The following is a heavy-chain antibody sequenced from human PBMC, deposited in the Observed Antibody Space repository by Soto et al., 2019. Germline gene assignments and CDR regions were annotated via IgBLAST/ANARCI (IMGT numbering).Heavy chain of an antibody. V-gene: IGHV4-31*03. CDR3: ARDYNWNDYYYYGMDV. CDR1: GGSISSGGYY. Sequence: SETLSLTCTVSGGSISSGGYYWSWIRQHPGKGLEWIGYIYYSGSTYYNPSLKSRVTISVDTSKNQFSLKLSSVTAADTAVDYCARDYNWNDYYYYGMDVWGQGTTVTVSS. CDR2: IYYSGST. J-gene: IGHJ6*02. D-gene: IGHD1-20*01.